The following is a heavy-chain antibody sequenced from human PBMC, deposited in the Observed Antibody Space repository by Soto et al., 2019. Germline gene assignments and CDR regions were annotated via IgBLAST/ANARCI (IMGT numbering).Heavy chain of an antibody. CDR3: TTAPRGSGSSIYYYGMDV. J-gene: IGHJ6*02. D-gene: IGHD3-10*01. CDR1: GFTFNNAW. V-gene: IGHV3-15*07. Sequence: EVQLVESGGGLVKPGGSLRLSCAASGFTFNNAWMNWVRQAPGKGLEWVGRIKSKIDGGTTDYAAPVKGRSTISRDDSKNTLYLQMNSLKTEDTAVYYCTTAPRGSGSSIYYYGMDVWGQGTTVTVSS. CDR2: IKSKIDGGTT.